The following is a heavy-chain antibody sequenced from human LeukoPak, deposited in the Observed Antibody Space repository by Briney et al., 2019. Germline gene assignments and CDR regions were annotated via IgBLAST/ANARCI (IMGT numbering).Heavy chain of an antibody. CDR2: IYPGDSDT. CDR3: ARVPMAISGYYYFSY. V-gene: IGHV5-51*01. CDR1: GYSFTSYW. Sequence: GESLKISCKGSGYSFTSYWIGWVRQMPGKGLEWMGIIYPGDSDTRYSPSFQGQVTISADKSISTAYLQWSSLKASDTAMYHCARVPMAISGYYYFSYWGQGTLVTVSS. D-gene: IGHD3-22*01. J-gene: IGHJ4*02.